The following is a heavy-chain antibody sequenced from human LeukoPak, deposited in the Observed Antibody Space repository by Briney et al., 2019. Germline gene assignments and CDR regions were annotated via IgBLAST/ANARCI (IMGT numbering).Heavy chain of an antibody. CDR1: GGTFSSYT. D-gene: IGHD4-17*01. V-gene: IGHV1-69*02. Sequence: SVKVSCKASGGTFSSYTISWVRQAPGQGLEWMGRIIPILGIANYAQKFQGRVTITADKSTSTAYMELSSLRSEDTAVYYCARVDRTTVTPYYYYGMDVWGQGTTVTVSS. CDR3: ARVDRTTVTPYYYYGMDV. J-gene: IGHJ6*02. CDR2: IIPILGIA.